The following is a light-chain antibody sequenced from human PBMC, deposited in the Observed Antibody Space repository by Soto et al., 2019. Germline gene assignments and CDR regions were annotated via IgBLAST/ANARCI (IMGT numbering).Light chain of an antibody. CDR2: DAS. J-gene: IGKJ2*01. CDR3: QQRSHWPPYT. V-gene: IGKV3-11*01. Sequence: EIVLTQSPATLSLSPGERATLSCRASQSVSSYLAWYQQKPGQAPRLLIYDASNRATGIPARFSGSGSGTDLTLTISSLEPEDFAVCYCQQRSHWPPYTFGQGTKLEIK. CDR1: QSVSSY.